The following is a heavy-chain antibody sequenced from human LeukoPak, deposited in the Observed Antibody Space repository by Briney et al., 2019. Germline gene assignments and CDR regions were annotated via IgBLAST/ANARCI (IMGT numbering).Heavy chain of an antibody. CDR2: IYYSGNT. Sequence: SETLSLTCTVSGGSISSYYWSWIRQPPGKGLEWIGYIYYSGNTNYNPSLKSRVTISVDTSKNQFSLKLSSVTAADTAVYYCARGRPIFGVAFPRFDPWGQGTLVTVSS. J-gene: IGHJ5*02. CDR1: GGSISSYY. V-gene: IGHV4-59*01. CDR3: ARGRPIFGVAFPRFDP. D-gene: IGHD3-3*01.